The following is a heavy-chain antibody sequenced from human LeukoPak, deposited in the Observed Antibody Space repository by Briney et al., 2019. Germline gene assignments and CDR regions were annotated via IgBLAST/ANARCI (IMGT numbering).Heavy chain of an antibody. Sequence: ASVKASCKASGYTFTSYGISWVRQAPGQGLEWMGWISAYNGNTNYAQKLQGRVTMTTDTSTSTAYMELRSLRSDDTAVYYCAREAYCSSTSCYPGDYWGQGTLVTVSS. CDR3: AREAYCSSTSCYPGDY. V-gene: IGHV1-18*01. CDR1: GYTFTSYG. J-gene: IGHJ4*02. CDR2: ISAYNGNT. D-gene: IGHD2-2*01.